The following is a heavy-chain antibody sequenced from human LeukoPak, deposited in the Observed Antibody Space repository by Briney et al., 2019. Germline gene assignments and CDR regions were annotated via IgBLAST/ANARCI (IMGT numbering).Heavy chain of an antibody. CDR3: VVDAYYYGSGSYWGGQDY. V-gene: IGHV3-7*03. D-gene: IGHD3-10*01. Sequence: GGSLRLSCAASGFIFKKYWMNWVRQVPGKGLECLANIKEDGSETYYADSVKGRFTISRDNPKNTLYLQMNSLRAEDTAVYYCVVDAYYYGSGSYWGGQDYWGQGTLVTVSS. CDR1: GFIFKKYW. J-gene: IGHJ4*02. CDR2: IKEDGSET.